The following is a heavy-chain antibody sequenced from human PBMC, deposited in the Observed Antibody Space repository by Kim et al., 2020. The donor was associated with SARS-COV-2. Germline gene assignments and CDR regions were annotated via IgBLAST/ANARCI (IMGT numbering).Heavy chain of an antibody. V-gene: IGHV4-59*01. CDR2: ISYSGST. Sequence: SETLSLTCQVSGVSLNQNFWSWIRHAPGKRPEWVGFISYSGSTDYNPSLQSRLSLSIDTSKNHFSLTLASVTANDAALYYCAGCIGDVDCYSGQPPTHWGQGAQVVVSA. J-gene: IGHJ1*01. D-gene: IGHD2-21*01. CDR3: AGCIGDVDCYSGQPPTH. CDR1: GVSLNQNF.